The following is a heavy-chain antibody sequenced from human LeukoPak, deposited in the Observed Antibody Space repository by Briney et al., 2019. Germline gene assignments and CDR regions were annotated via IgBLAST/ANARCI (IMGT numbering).Heavy chain of an antibody. CDR1: GGSISSSSYY. CDR3: ARFVGYSSSWYGNYGMDV. CDR2: IYYSGST. V-gene: IGHV4-39*01. J-gene: IGHJ6*02. D-gene: IGHD6-13*01. Sequence: SETLSLTCTVSGGSISSSSYYWGWIRQPPGKGLEWIGSIYYSGSTYYNPSLKSRVTISVDTSKNQFSLKLSSVTAADTAVYFCARFVGYSSSWYGNYGMDVWGQGTTVTVSS.